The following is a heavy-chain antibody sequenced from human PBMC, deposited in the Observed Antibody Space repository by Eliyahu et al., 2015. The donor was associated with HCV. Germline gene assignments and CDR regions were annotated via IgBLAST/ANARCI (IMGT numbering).Heavy chain of an antibody. D-gene: IGHD3-22*01. Sequence: EVQLVESGGVVVQPGGSLRLSCAASGFTFDDYTMHWVRQAPGKGLEWVSLISWDGGSTYYADSVKGRFTISRDNSKNSLYLQMNSLRTEDTALYYCAKDKYYYDSSGYLAAWGQGTLVTVSS. V-gene: IGHV3-43*01. CDR1: GFTFDDYT. CDR3: AKDKYYYDSSGYLAA. CDR2: ISWDGGST. J-gene: IGHJ4*02.